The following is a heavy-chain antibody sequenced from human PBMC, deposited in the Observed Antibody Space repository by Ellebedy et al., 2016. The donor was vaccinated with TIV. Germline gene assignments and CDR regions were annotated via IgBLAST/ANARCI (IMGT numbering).Heavy chain of an antibody. Sequence: ASVKVSCKASGYTFTSYGISWVRQAPGQGLEWLAWINGYNGNTNYIEKIKGRLTLTTDTSTSTAYMELRSLRSDDTAVYYCAREDSGAPGEFDHWGQGTLVTVSS. J-gene: IGHJ4*02. CDR3: AREDSGAPGEFDH. V-gene: IGHV1-18*01. D-gene: IGHD2-21*01. CDR1: GYTFTSYG. CDR2: INGYNGNT.